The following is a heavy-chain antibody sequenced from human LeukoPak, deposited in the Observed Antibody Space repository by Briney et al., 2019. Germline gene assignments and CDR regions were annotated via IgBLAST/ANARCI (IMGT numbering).Heavy chain of an antibody. CDR1: GYTFTGYY. CDR2: INPNSGGT. J-gene: IGHJ4*02. CDR3: ARVTAAGSYYFDY. Sequence: ASVTVSCKASGYTFTGYYMHWVRQAPGQGLEWMGWINPNSGGTKYAQKFQGRVTMTRDTSISTAYMELSGLRSDDTAVYFCARVTAAGSYYFDYWGQGTLVTVSS. D-gene: IGHD6-13*01. V-gene: IGHV1-2*02.